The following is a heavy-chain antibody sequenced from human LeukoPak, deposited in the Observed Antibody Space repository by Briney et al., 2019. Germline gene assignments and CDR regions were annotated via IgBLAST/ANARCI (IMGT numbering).Heavy chain of an antibody. CDR3: ARLPWSGYNYYYYGMDV. D-gene: IGHD3-3*01. CDR1: GGSISSYY. J-gene: IGHJ6*02. CDR2: IYYSGST. Sequence: SETLSLTCTVSGGSISSYYWSWIRQPPGKGLEWIGYIYYSGSTNYNPSPKSRVTISVDTSKNQFSLKLSSVTAADTAVYYCARLPWSGYNYYYYGMDVWGQGTTVTVSS. V-gene: IGHV4-59*08.